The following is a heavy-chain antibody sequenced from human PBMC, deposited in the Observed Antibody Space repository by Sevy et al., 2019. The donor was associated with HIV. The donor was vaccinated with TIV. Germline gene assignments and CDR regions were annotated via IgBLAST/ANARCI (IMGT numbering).Heavy chain of an antibody. CDR3: ARAPDPSCRSTRCYYFDY. D-gene: IGHD2-2*01. CDR1: GFTFSSYA. J-gene: IGHJ4*02. Sequence: GGSLRLSCVASGFTFSSYAVSWVRQAPGKGLEWIAATSARDSSTYHADSVMGRFTISRDNSKNTLYLQMNSLRAEDTAVYYCARAPDPSCRSTRCYYFDYWGQGTLVTVSS. V-gene: IGHV3-23*01. CDR2: TSARDSST.